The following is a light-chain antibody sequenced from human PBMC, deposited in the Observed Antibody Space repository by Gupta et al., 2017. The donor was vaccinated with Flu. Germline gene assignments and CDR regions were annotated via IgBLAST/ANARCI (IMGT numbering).Light chain of an antibody. CDR3: QQYGGSPLYT. V-gene: IGKV3-20*01. J-gene: IGKJ2*01. CDR2: AAS. Sequence: RATLSCRASQSVGSRYLAWYQQKPGQAPRLLISAASSRATGIPDRFSGSGSGTEFTLTISRLEPEDFAVYYCQQYGGSPLYTFGQGTKLEIK. CDR1: QSVGSRY.